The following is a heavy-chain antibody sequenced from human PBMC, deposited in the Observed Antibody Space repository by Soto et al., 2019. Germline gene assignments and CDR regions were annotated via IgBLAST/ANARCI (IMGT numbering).Heavy chain of an antibody. CDR2: INHSGST. V-gene: IGHV4-34*01. CDR3: ARGRSIASRCHYYYMDV. J-gene: IGHJ6*03. D-gene: IGHD6-6*01. CDR1: GGSFSGYY. Sequence: QVQLQQWGAGLLKPSETLSLTCAVYGGSFSGYYWSWIRQPPGKGLEWIGEINHSGSTNYNPSLKSRVTISVDTSKNQFSLKLSSVTAADTAVYYCARGRSIASRCHYYYMDVWGKGTTVTVSS.